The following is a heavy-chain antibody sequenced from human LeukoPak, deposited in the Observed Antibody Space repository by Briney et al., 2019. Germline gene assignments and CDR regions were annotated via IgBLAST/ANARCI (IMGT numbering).Heavy chain of an antibody. Sequence: SGTLSLTCAVSGGSISSSNWWSRVRQPPGKGLEWIGEIYHSGSTNYNPSLKRRVTISVDKSKNQFSLKLSSVTAADTAVYYCARGGYCSSTSCSFDIWGQGTMVTVSS. D-gene: IGHD2-2*01. V-gene: IGHV4-4*02. J-gene: IGHJ3*02. CDR3: ARGGYCSSTSCSFDI. CDR2: IYHSGST. CDR1: GGSISSSNW.